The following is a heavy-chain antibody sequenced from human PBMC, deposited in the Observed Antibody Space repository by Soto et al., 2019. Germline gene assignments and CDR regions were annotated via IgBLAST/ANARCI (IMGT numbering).Heavy chain of an antibody. CDR3: ARRLQWQLRPLDS. Sequence: QEHLMESGGGLVKPGGFLRLSCAGSGFIFSDYYITWIRRAPGKGLEWVSYINTLSSAIYYADSVKGRFTISRDNAKNSVYLQMNSLRAEDTAVYYCARRLQWQLRPLDSWGRGTLVTVSS. D-gene: IGHD6-19*01. J-gene: IGHJ4*02. V-gene: IGHV3-11*01. CDR2: INTLSSAI. CDR1: GFIFSDYY.